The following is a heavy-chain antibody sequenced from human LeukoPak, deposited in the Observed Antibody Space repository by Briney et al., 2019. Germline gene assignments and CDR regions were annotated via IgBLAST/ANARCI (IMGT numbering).Heavy chain of an antibody. V-gene: IGHV3-48*04. CDR1: GFIFSTYS. D-gene: IGHD2-2*02. CDR2: ITPSSTTI. J-gene: IGHJ4*02. Sequence: GGSLRLSCAASGFIFSTYSMNWVRQAPGKGLEWVSYITPSSTTIYYADSVKGRFTISRDNAKNSLYLHMNSLRAEDTAVYYCARRAHTPFDYWGQGTLVTVSS. CDR3: ARRAHTPFDY.